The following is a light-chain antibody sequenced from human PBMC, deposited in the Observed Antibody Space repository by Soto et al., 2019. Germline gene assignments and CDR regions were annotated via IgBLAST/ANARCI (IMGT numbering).Light chain of an antibody. J-gene: IGKJ1*01. CDR2: GVS. CDR3: QQYGNSSWT. CDR1: QSVSSTL. V-gene: IGKV3-20*01. Sequence: EIVLTQSPVALSLSPGERATLSCRASQSVSSTLLTWYQQKPGQAPRLLIYGVSSRATGIPDRFSGSGFGKDFALTISRLEPEDFAVYFCQQYGNSSWTFGQGPRVEIK.